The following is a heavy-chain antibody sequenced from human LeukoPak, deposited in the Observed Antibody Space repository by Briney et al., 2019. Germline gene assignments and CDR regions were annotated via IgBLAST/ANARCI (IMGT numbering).Heavy chain of an antibody. J-gene: IGHJ5*02. CDR1: GYSFTSYW. CDR2: IYPGDSDT. Sequence: GESLKISCKGSGYSFTSYWIGWVRQMPGKGLEWVGIIYPGDSDTRYSPSFQGQVTISADKSISTAYLQWSSLKASDTAMYYCARQLGYCSGGSCTVGWFDPWGQGTLVTVSS. V-gene: IGHV5-51*01. D-gene: IGHD2-15*01. CDR3: ARQLGYCSGGSCTVGWFDP.